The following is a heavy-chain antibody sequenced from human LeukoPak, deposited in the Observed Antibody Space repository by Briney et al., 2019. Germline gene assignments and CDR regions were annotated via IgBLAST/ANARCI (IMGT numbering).Heavy chain of an antibody. Sequence: PSETLSLTCAVYGGSFSGYYWSWIRQPPGKGLEWIGEINHSGSTNYNPSLKSRVTISVDTSKNQFSLKLSSVTAADTAVYYCAGQVVPAAYDYWGQGTLVTVSS. V-gene: IGHV4-34*01. J-gene: IGHJ4*02. CDR2: INHSGST. D-gene: IGHD2-2*01. CDR1: GGSFSGYY. CDR3: AGQVVPAAYDY.